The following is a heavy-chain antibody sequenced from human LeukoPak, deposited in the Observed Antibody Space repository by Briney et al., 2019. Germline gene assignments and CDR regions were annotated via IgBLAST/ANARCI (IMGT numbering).Heavy chain of an antibody. CDR1: GGSISSGGYY. Sequence: SETLSLTCTVSGGSISSGGYYWSWIRQHPGKGLEWIGYIYYSGSTYYNPSLKSRVTISVDTSKNQFSLKLSSVTAADTAVYYCARSVVPADPYFDYWGQGTLVTVSS. J-gene: IGHJ4*02. V-gene: IGHV4-31*03. CDR2: IYYSGST. CDR3: ARSVVPADPYFDY. D-gene: IGHD2-2*01.